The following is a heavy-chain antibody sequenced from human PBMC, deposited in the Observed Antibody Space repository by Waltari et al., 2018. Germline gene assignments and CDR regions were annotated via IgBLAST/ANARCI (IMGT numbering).Heavy chain of an antibody. J-gene: IGHJ4*02. D-gene: IGHD3-22*01. CDR1: GFTFSSYA. Sequence: EVQLLESGGGLVQPGGSLRLSCAASGFTFSSYAMSWVRQAPGKGLEWVSAISGSGGSTDYADSGKGRFTISRDNSKNTLYLQMNSRRAEDTAVYYCAKGYYYDSSGYEDYFDYWGQGTLVTVSS. V-gene: IGHV3-23*01. CDR3: AKGYYYDSSGYEDYFDY. CDR2: ISGSGGST.